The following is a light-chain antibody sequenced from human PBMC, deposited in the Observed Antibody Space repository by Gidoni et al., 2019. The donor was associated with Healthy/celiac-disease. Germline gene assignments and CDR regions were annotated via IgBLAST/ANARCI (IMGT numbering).Light chain of an antibody. CDR3: SSYTSSSTLVV. V-gene: IGLV2-14*03. CDR1: SSDVGGYNY. Sequence: QSALTQPASVSGSPGQSITISCTVTSSDVGGYNYVSWYQQHPGKAPKLMIYDVSNRPSGVSNRFYGSKSGNTATLTISGLQAEDEADYYCSSYTSSSTLVVFGGGTKLTVL. CDR2: DVS. J-gene: IGLJ2*01.